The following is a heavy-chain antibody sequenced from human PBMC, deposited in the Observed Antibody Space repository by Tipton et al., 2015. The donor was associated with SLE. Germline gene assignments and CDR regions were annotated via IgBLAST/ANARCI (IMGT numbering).Heavy chain of an antibody. J-gene: IGHJ6*02. CDR2: ISYTETT. CDR1: GGSISGCH. CDR3: ARGSRGVGFDV. Sequence: TLSLTCTVSGGSISGCHWSWLRQPPGKGLEWIGYISYTETTKYNPSLESRVIISVDTSKNQFSLRLSSVTAADTAMYYCARGSRGVGFDVWGHGTTVIVSS. V-gene: IGHV4-59*08. D-gene: IGHD3-10*01.